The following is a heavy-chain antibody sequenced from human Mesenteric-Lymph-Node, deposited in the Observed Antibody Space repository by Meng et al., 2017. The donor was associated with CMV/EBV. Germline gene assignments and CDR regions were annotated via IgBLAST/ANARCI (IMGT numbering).Heavy chain of an antibody. CDR3: ARRGPNFYHGSGGSVDYFDY. D-gene: IGHD3-10*01. Sequence: GESLKISCAASGFTFDDYGVSWVRQAPGKGLVWVSRINSDGSSTSYADSVKGRFTISRDNAKNSLYLQMNSLRAEDTAVYYCARRGPNFYHGSGGSVDYFDYWGQGTLVTVSS. J-gene: IGHJ4*01. V-gene: IGHV3-74*01. CDR1: GFTFDDYG. CDR2: INSDGSST.